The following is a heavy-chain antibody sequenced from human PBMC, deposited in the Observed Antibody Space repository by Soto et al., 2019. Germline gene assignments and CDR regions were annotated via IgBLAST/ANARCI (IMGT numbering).Heavy chain of an antibody. CDR2: INWKSDI. CDR1: GFTFDDNA. V-gene: IGHV3-9*01. J-gene: IGHJ4*02. CDR3: AISQDRGGRTTFIY. D-gene: IGHD3-16*01. Sequence: GGSLRLSCAVSGFTFDDNAMHWVRQAPEKGLEWVSGINWKSDIGYADSVKARFTISRDNAENSLYLQMNSLRAEDTALYYCAISQDRGGRTTFIYWGQGTQVTVSS.